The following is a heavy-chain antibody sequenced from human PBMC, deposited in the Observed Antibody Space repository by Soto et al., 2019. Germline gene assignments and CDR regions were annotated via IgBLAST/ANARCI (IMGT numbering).Heavy chain of an antibody. CDR3: AHSQWLKSNFFDP. CDR2: IYWDDDY. J-gene: IGHJ5*02. V-gene: IGHV2-5*02. D-gene: IGHD6-19*01. CDR1: GFSLTTSGVG. Sequence: QITLKESGPPLLKPTQTLTLTCTFSGFSLTTSGVGVGWIRQPPGKALEWLAVIYWDDDYRYRPSLKSRLTXTXDTXKNQVVLKMTNMDPVDTATYYCAHSQWLKSNFFDPWGQGTRVTVSS.